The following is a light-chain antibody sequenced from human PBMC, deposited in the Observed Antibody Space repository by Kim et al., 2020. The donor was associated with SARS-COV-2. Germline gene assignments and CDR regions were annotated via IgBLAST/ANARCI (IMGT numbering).Light chain of an antibody. J-gene: IGLJ3*02. V-gene: IGLV1-40*01. CDR2: GNT. CDR1: SSNIGAGYD. Sequence: GQRVTISCTGSSSNIGAGYDVHWYQQLPGTAPKLLISGNTNRPSGVPDRFSGSKSGTSASLAITGLQAEDEADYYCQSYDSSLSWVFGGGTKVTVL. CDR3: QSYDSSLSWV.